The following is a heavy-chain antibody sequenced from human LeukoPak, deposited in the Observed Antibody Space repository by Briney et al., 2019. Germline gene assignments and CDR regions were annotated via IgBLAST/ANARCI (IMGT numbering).Heavy chain of an antibody. D-gene: IGHD6-6*01. CDR3: ARPRIAARAPLGY. V-gene: IGHV5-51*01. CDR1: GYSFTSYW. CDR2: IYPGDSDT. J-gene: IGHJ4*02. Sequence: GESLKISCKGCGYSFTSYWIGWVRQMPGKGLEWMGIIYPGDSDTRYSPSFQGQVTISADKSISTAYLQWSSLKASDTAMYYCARPRIAARAPLGYWGQGTLVTVSS.